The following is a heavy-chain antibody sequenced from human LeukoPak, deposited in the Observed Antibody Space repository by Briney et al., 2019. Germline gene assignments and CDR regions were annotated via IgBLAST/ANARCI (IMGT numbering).Heavy chain of an antibody. V-gene: IGHV1-69*13. CDR3: ARTRGGSSGHSDY. CDR2: IIPIFGTA. CDR1: GGTFSSYA. D-gene: IGHD3-22*01. Sequence: SVKVSCKASGGTFSSYAISWVRQAPGQGLEWMGGIIPIFGTANYAQKFQGRVTITADESTSTAYMELRSLRSEDTAVYYCARTRGGSSGHSDYWGQGTLVTVSS. J-gene: IGHJ4*02.